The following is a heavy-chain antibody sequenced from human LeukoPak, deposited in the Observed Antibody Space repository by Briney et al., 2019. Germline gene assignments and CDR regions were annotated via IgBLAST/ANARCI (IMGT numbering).Heavy chain of an antibody. Sequence: ASVKVSCKASGYTFTSCDINWVRQAPGQGLEWMGWMNPNSGDTGYAQNFQGRVTITRDTSITTAYMELSSLRSEDTAVYYCARDMRGAAAADDAFDIWGQGTMVTVSS. CDR3: ARDMRGAAAADDAFDI. J-gene: IGHJ3*02. CDR1: GYTFTSCD. CDR2: MNPNSGDT. V-gene: IGHV1-8*03. D-gene: IGHD6-13*01.